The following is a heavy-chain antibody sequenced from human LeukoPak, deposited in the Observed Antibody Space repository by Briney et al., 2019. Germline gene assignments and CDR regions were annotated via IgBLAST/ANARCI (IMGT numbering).Heavy chain of an antibody. D-gene: IGHD3-3*01. CDR2: IKQDGSEK. J-gene: IGHJ4*02. CDR1: GFTFSSYS. V-gene: IGHV3-7*01. CDR3: ARAGYDFWSGYFNYFDY. Sequence: GGSLRLSCAASGFTFSSYSMNWVRQAPGKGLEWVANIKQDGSEKYYVDSVKGRFTISRDNAKNSLYLQMNSLRAEDTAVYYCARAGYDFWSGYFNYFDYWGQGTLVTVSS.